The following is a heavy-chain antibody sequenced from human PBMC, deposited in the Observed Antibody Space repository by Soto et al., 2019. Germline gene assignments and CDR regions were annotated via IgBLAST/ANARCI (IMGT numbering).Heavy chain of an antibody. Sequence: PSETLSLTCAVSGGSIIRSNWWSFVRQPPGKGLEWIGEIYHSGSTNYNPSLKSRVTISVDKSKNQFSLKLSSVTAADTAVYYCARRLSYYYGMDVWGQGTTVTVSS. CDR3: ARRLSYYYGMDV. J-gene: IGHJ6*02. CDR2: IYHSGST. V-gene: IGHV4-4*02. CDR1: GGSIIRSNW.